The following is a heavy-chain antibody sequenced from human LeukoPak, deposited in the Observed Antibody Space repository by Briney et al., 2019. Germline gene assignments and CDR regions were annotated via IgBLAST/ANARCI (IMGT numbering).Heavy chain of an antibody. V-gene: IGHV4-34*01. CDR1: GGSFSDYF. J-gene: IGHJ3*02. CDR3: ASIHQVRGSHTFDI. CDR2: INQRGSS. Sequence: SETLSLTCAVYGGSFSDYFWSWVRRPPGRGLEWLGEINQRGSSTYNPSLKSRVTMSVDTSKNQLSLKMTSVTAADTAVYYCASIHQVRGSHTFDIWGQGTMVTVSS. D-gene: IGHD2-21*01.